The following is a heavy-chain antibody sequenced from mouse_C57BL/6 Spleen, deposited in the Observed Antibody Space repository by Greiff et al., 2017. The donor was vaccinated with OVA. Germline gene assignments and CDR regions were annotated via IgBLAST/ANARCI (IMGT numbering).Heavy chain of an antibody. V-gene: IGHV5-17*01. D-gene: IGHD1-1*02. CDR3: ARHRHSYYAMDY. Sequence: EVHLVESGGGLVKPGGSLKLSCAASGFTFSDYGMHWVRQAPEKGLEWVAYISSGSSTIYYADTVKGRFTISRDNAKNTLFLQMTSLRSEDTAMYYCARHRHSYYAMDYWGQGTSVTVSS. J-gene: IGHJ4*01. CDR2: ISSGSSTI. CDR1: GFTFSDYG.